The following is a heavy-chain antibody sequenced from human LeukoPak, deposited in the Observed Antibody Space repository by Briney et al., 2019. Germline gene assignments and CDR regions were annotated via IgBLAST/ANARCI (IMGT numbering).Heavy chain of an antibody. V-gene: IGHV4-39*01. CDR1: GGSISSSSYY. CDR3: ARQDYSSSEGLHYFDY. CDR2: IYYSGST. Sequence: SETLSLTCTVSGGSISSSSYYWGWIRQPPGKGLEWIGSIYYSGSTYYNPSLKSRVTISVDTSKNQFSLKLSSVTAADTAVYYCARQDYSSSEGLHYFDYWGQGTLVTVSS. D-gene: IGHD6-19*01. J-gene: IGHJ4*02.